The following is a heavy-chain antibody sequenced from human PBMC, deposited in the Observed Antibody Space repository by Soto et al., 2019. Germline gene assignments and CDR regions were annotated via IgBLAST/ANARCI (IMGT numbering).Heavy chain of an antibody. D-gene: IGHD3-10*01. CDR3: AHTRVRGDHAGDVGY. CDR2: IYWDYDK. J-gene: IGHJ4*02. Sequence: QITLKESGPTLVQPTQTLTLTCTFPGLSLSTSGVGVGWIRQPPGKALEWLALIYWDYDKRYSPSLKSRLTITMDTSKHQVVLTMANMYPVDTATYYCAHTRVRGDHAGDVGYWGQGTLVTVSS. V-gene: IGHV2-5*02. CDR1: GLSLSTSGVG.